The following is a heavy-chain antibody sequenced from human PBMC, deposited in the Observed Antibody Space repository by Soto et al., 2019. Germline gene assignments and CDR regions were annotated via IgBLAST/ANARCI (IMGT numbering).Heavy chain of an antibody. Sequence: ASVKVSCKASGYTFTGYYMHWERQAPGQGLEWMGWSNPNSGGTNYAQKCKGRVTMTRDTSVSTGNMELSRVRSDDSAVNSCALESPSPLPSFDWSFDYCRQRPLVAVSS. J-gene: IGHJ4*02. V-gene: IGHV1-2*02. CDR2: SNPNSGGT. D-gene: IGHD3-9*01. CDR3: ALESPSPLPSFDWSFDY. CDR1: GYTFTGYY.